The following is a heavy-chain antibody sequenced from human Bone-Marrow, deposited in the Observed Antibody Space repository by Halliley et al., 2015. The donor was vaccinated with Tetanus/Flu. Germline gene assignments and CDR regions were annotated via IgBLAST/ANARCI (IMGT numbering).Heavy chain of an antibody. CDR2: IRSKAASYTT. V-gene: IGHV3-72*01. J-gene: IGHJ4*02. CDR3: ARLARGFYYFDF. Sequence: GRIRSKAASYTTSYAASVTGRFSISRDDSENSLYLQMHSLKTEDTAVYYCARLARGFYYFDFWGQGTLVTVSS.